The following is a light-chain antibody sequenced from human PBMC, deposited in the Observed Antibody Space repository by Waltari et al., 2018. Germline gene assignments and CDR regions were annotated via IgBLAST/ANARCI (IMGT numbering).Light chain of an antibody. CDR2: GTS. Sequence: DIQMTQSPSSLSASVGDRVTITCRASQSISTSLTWYQQKPGKAPTLLIYGTSSLQSGVPSRFSGSGSGTDFTLTITDLQPDDFATYYCQQSYSAPLHFGGGTRVDI. V-gene: IGKV1-39*01. J-gene: IGKJ4*01. CDR3: QQSYSAPLH. CDR1: QSISTS.